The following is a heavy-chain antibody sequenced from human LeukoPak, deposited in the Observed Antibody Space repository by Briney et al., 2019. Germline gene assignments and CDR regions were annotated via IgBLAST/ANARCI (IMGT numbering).Heavy chain of an antibody. CDR1: GFIFSNFN. Sequence: PGGSLRVSCVGSGFIFSNFNMNWVRQDPGKGLEWVSSISSTGNYIHYADSVKGRFTISRDNAQKSLYLQMNSLRVEDSAVYYCARVSTGPVWGQGTLVTVS. D-gene: IGHD1-1*01. CDR3: ARVSTGPV. J-gene: IGHJ4*02. CDR2: ISSTGNYI. V-gene: IGHV3-21*01.